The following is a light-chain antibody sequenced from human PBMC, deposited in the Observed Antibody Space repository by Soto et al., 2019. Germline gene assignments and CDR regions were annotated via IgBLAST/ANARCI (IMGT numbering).Light chain of an antibody. CDR1: QSVYSSH. Sequence: EIVLTQSPGTLSLSPGERATLSCRASQSVYSSHLAWYRQKPGQVPRLLIYDASSRATGIPDRFSGSGSGTDFTLTISRLEPEDFAVYYCQQYHSAPFTVGPGTKVDIK. CDR3: QQYHSAPFT. J-gene: IGKJ3*01. CDR2: DAS. V-gene: IGKV3-20*01.